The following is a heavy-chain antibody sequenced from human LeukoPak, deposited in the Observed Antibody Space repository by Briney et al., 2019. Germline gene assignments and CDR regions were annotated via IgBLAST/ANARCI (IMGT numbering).Heavy chain of an antibody. CDR1: GGSISSGNFY. V-gene: IGHV4-39*02. J-gene: IGHJ4*02. CDR2: IHYFGTT. D-gene: IGHD2-2*01. Sequence: SETLSLTCTVSGGSISSGNFYWGWIRQPPGKGLEWIASIHYFGTTYYNPSLKSRFTISVDTSKNHFSLKLSSVTAADTAVYYCARGPTYQPIDYWGQGTLVTVSS. CDR3: ARGPTYQPIDY.